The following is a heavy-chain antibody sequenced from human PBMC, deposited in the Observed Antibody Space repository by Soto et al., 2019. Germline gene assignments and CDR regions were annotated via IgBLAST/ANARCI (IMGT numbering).Heavy chain of an antibody. V-gene: IGHV3-48*03. CDR1: GFTFSSYE. CDR3: ATDTAYYYYGMDV. J-gene: IGHJ6*02. Sequence: EVQLVESGGGLVQPGGSLILSCEASGFTFSSYEMNWVRQAPGKGLEWVSYISSSGSTIYYADSVKGRFTISRDNAKNSLYLQMNSLRAEDTAVYYCATDTAYYYYGMDVWCQGTTLTVSS. CDR2: ISSSGSTI. D-gene: IGHD5-18*01.